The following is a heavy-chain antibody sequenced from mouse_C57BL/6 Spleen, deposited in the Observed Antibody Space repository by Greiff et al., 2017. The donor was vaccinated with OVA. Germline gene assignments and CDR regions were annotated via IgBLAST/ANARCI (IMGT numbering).Heavy chain of an antibody. CDR1: GFSLTSYA. Sequence: VMLVESGPGLVAPSQSLSITCTVSGFSLTSYAISWVRQPPGKGLEWLGVIWTGGGTNYNSALKSRLSISKDNSKSQVFLKMNSLQTDDTARYYCARNEDYSKGRAMDYWGQGTSVTVSS. CDR2: IWTGGGT. D-gene: IGHD2-5*01. J-gene: IGHJ4*01. V-gene: IGHV2-9-1*01. CDR3: ARNEDYSKGRAMDY.